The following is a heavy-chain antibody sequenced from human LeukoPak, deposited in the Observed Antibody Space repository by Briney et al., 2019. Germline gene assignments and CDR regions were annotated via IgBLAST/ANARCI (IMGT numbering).Heavy chain of an antibody. V-gene: IGHV3-7*01. D-gene: IGHD6-19*01. Sequence: PGGSLRLSCAASGFTFSSYWMSWVRQAPGKGREWVADIKQDGSEKYYVDSVKGRFTISRDNAKNSLYLQMNSLRAEDTAVYYCARDLRIAVASYWGQGTLVTVSS. J-gene: IGHJ4*02. CDR2: IKQDGSEK. CDR3: ARDLRIAVASY. CDR1: GFTFSSYW.